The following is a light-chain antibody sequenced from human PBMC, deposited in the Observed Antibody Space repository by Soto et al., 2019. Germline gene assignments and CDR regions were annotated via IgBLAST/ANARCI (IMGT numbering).Light chain of an antibody. Sequence: DIQMTQSPSSVSASVGDRVTITCRASQGINRWLAWYQQKLGKAPKLLIFDASSLQSGVPSRFSGSGSGTDFTLTINSLQPEDFATYYCQQANSFPLTFGGGTKVDIK. CDR2: DAS. CDR1: QGINRW. J-gene: IGKJ4*01. CDR3: QQANSFPLT. V-gene: IGKV1D-12*01.